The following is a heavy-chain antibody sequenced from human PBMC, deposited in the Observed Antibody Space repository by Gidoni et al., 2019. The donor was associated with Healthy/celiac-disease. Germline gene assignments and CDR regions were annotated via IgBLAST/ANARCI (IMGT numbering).Heavy chain of an antibody. D-gene: IGHD2-2*01. Sequence: EVQLVQSGAEVKKPGESLKISCKGSGYSFTSYWIGWVRQMPGKGLEWMGIIYPGDSDTRYSPSFQGQVTISADKSISTAYLQWSSLKASDTAMYYCARHGSGCSSTSCYGDYYYYGMDVWGQGTTVTVSS. CDR2: IYPGDSDT. J-gene: IGHJ6*02. CDR3: ARHGSGCSSTSCYGDYYYYGMDV. V-gene: IGHV5-51*01. CDR1: GYSFTSYW.